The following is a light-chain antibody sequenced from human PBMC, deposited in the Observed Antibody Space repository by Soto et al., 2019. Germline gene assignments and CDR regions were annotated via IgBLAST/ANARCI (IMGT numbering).Light chain of an antibody. V-gene: IGKV1-39*01. CDR3: QQSYSALAIT. Sequence: DIQMTQSPSSLSASVGDRVTITCRASENINRHLNWYRQQPGKAPKLLIYGASSLQNGVPPRFRGGGSGTDFTLIITNVQLEDFATYYCQQSYSALAITFGQGTRLEIK. CDR1: ENINRH. J-gene: IGKJ5*01. CDR2: GAS.